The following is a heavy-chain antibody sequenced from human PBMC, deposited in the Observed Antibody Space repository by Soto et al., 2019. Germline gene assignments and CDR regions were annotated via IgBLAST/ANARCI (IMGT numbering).Heavy chain of an antibody. D-gene: IGHD5-12*01. CDR3: ARHRSGAYDFDY. Sequence: QVQLQQWGAGLLKPSETLSLTCAVSGESFSGYWSWIRQPPGKGLEWIGEINHGGVTVYNPSLKSRVSISVDTSNEQLSLRLNSVTDADTAVYYCARHRSGAYDFDYWGQGTLVTVSS. CDR2: INHGGVT. J-gene: IGHJ4*02. CDR1: GESFSGY. V-gene: IGHV4-34*01.